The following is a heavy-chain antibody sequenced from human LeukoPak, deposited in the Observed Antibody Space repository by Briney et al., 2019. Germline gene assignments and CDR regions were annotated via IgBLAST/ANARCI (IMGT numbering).Heavy chain of an antibody. Sequence: GASVKVSCKASGYTFASYGIDWVRQAPGQGLQWMGWISGYNDDTYYAQTLQGRVTMTTDTSTSTAYMELRSLPSDDTALYYCARDTARTTTAGGPDYWGQGTLVTVSS. CDR3: ARDTARTTTAGGPDY. D-gene: IGHD6-13*01. J-gene: IGHJ4*02. CDR2: ISGYNDDT. V-gene: IGHV1-18*01. CDR1: GYTFASYG.